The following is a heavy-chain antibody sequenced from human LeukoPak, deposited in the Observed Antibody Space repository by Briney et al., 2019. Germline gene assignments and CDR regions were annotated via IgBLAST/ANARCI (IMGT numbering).Heavy chain of an antibody. CDR1: GGSFSGYY. CDR3: ARGAGYYDNLWTAIGAFDI. V-gene: IGHV4-34*01. D-gene: IGHD3-9*01. J-gene: IGHJ3*02. CDR2: IYESGST. Sequence: SETLSLTCAVYGGSFSGYYWSWIRQPPGKGLEWIGEIYESGSTNHNPSLKSRVTISVDTSKNQFSLTLSSVTAADTAVYYCARGAGYYDNLWTAIGAFDIWGQGTMVTVSS.